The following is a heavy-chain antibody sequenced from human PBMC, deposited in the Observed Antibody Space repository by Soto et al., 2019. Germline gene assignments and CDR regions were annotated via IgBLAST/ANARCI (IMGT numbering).Heavy chain of an antibody. CDR2: IYYSGST. CDR3: ARDLYGMDV. Sequence: PSETLSPTCTVSGGSISSSSYYWGWIRQPPGKGLEWIGSIYYSGSTYYNPSLKSRVTISVDTSKNQFSLKLSSVTAADTAVYYCARDLYGMDVWGQGTTVTVSS. CDR1: GGSISSSSYY. V-gene: IGHV4-39*07. J-gene: IGHJ6*02.